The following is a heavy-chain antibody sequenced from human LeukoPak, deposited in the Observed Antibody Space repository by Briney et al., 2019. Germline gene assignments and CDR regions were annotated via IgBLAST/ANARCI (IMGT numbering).Heavy chain of an antibody. D-gene: IGHD5-18*01. V-gene: IGHV1-69*04. Sequence: ASVKVSCKASGGTFSSYAISWVRQAPGQGLEWMGRIIPIFGIANYAQKFQGRVTITADKSTSTAYMELSSLRSEDTAVYYSARSQRGYSYGYYYYYGMDVWGQGTTVTVSS. CDR2: IIPIFGIA. CDR1: GGTFSSYA. J-gene: IGHJ6*02. CDR3: ARSQRGYSYGYYYYYGMDV.